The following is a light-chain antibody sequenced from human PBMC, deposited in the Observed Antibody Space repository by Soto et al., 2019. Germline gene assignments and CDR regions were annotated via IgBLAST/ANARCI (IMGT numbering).Light chain of an antibody. V-gene: IGKV3-20*01. Sequence: EVVLTQSPGTLSVSPGERVTLSCRASQTVKSNYLAWYQQKPGQPPRLLIYGASRRATGIPDRFSGRGSVTSFTLTITRLGPEDFPVYYCQHYGTSPTWTFGQGTKVDIK. CDR3: QHYGTSPTWT. CDR2: GAS. J-gene: IGKJ1*01. CDR1: QTVKSNY.